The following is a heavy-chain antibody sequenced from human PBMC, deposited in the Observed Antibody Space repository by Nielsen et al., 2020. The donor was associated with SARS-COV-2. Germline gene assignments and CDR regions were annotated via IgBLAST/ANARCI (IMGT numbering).Heavy chain of an antibody. D-gene: IGHD3-10*01. J-gene: IGHJ4*02. Sequence: GESLKISCAASGFTFSNSFMTWVRQAPEKGLEWVANIKEDGSVKLYVDSVRGRFTISRDNAQKSVYLQMNSLRAEDTAVYYCANGVRGAYWGQGALVTVSS. V-gene: IGHV3-7*05. CDR2: IKEDGSVK. CDR3: ANGVRGAY. CDR1: GFTFSNSF.